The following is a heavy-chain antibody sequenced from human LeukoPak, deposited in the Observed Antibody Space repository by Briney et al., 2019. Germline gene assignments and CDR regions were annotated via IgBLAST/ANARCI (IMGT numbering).Heavy chain of an antibody. D-gene: IGHD3-10*01. CDR1: GFTFSSYA. J-gene: IGHJ4*02. Sequence: GGSLRLSCAASGFTFSSYAMHWVRQAPGKGLEWVAVISYDGSNKYYADSVKGRFTISGDNSKNTLYLQMNSLRAEDTAVYYCARDRVVRGVIIEGSFDYWGQGTLVTVSS. CDR3: ARDRVVRGVIIEGSFDY. V-gene: IGHV3-30-3*01. CDR2: ISYDGSNK.